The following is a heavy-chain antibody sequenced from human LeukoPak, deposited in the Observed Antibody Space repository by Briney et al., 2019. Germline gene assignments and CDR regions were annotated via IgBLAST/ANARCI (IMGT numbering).Heavy chain of an antibody. J-gene: IGHJ4*02. V-gene: IGHV3-23*01. D-gene: IGHD3-22*01. CDR1: GFTFSSYA. CDR2: ISGSGDNT. CDR3: AKGSYYDSSGSFYFDY. Sequence: GGSQRLSCAASGFTFSSYAMSWVRQAPGKGLEWVSGISGSGDNTYYADSVKGRFTISRDNSKNTLYVQVNSLETEDTAAYYCAKGSYYDSSGSFYFDYWGQGTLVTVSS.